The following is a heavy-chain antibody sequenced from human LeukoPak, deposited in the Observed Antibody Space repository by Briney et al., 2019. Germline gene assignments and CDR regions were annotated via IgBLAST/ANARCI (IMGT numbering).Heavy chain of an antibody. V-gene: IGHV4-34*01. J-gene: IGHJ1*01. D-gene: IGHD4-17*01. CDR1: GGSFSGYY. Sequence: PSETLSLTCAVYGGSFSGYYWSWIRQPPGKGLEGIGEINHSGSTNYNPSLKSRVTISVDTSKNQFSLKLSSVTAADTAVYYCARGRQDDYGDYEGPKYFQHWGQGTLVTVSS. CDR2: INHSGST. CDR3: ARGRQDDYGDYEGPKYFQH.